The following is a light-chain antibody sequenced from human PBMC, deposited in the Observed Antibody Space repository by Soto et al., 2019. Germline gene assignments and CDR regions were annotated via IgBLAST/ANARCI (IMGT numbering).Light chain of an antibody. J-gene: IGKJ4*01. V-gene: IGKV3-15*01. Sequence: EIVMTQSPATLSVVPWERATLSCRASQSISSNLAWYQQKPGQAPRLLTYGASTRATGVPARFSGSRSGTEFTLTIDSLQSEDFAVYYCQRYNNWPLAFGGGTKVDIK. CDR2: GAS. CDR3: QRYNNWPLA. CDR1: QSISSN.